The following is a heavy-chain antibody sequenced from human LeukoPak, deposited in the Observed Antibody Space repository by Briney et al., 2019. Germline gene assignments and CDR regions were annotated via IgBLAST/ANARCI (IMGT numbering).Heavy chain of an antibody. V-gene: IGHV1-46*01. Sequence: ASVKVSCTTSGYTFTRYYMQWVRQAPGRGLERMGIINPISGATDYAQKFQGRVTMTRDTSTSTVYMELSSLRSEDTAMYYCARLPYRDGVAQDYWGQGTLVTVSP. CDR1: GYTFTRYY. D-gene: IGHD3-16*02. J-gene: IGHJ4*02. CDR2: INPISGAT. CDR3: ARLPYRDGVAQDY.